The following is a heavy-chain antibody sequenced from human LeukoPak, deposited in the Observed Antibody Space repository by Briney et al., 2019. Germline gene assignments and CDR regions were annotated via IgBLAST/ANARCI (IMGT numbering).Heavy chain of an antibody. V-gene: IGHV1-2*02. D-gene: IGHD3-9*01. CDR1: GYTFTGYY. Sequence: ASVTVSCKASGYTFTGYYMHWVRQAPGQGLEGMGWINPNSGGTNYAQKFQGRVTMTSDTSISTAYMELSRLRSDDTAVYYCASDSRYSEPLDYMDVWGKGTTVTVSS. CDR2: INPNSGGT. CDR3: ASDSRYSEPLDYMDV. J-gene: IGHJ6*03.